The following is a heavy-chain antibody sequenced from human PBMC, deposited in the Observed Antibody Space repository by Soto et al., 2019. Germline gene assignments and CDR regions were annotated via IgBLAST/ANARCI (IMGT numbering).Heavy chain of an antibody. CDR3: ARGGFSVRSYYYYGMDV. CDR1: GGSISSYY. CDR2: IYYSGST. Sequence: QVPLQESGPGLVKPSETLSLTCTVSGGSISSYYWSWIRQPPGKGLEWIGYIYYSGSTNYNPSLKSRVTISVDTSKNQFSLKLSSVTAADTAVYYCARGGFSVRSYYYYGMDVWGQGTTVTVSS. J-gene: IGHJ6*02. V-gene: IGHV4-59*01. D-gene: IGHD3-10*01.